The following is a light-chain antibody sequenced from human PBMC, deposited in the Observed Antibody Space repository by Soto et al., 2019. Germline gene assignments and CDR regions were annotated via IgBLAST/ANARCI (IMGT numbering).Light chain of an antibody. CDR1: SSDVGAYNY. J-gene: IGLJ1*01. V-gene: IGLV2-14*03. CDR2: DVT. CDR3: SSYTASSTRV. Sequence: QSALTQPASVSVSPGQSITISCTGTSSDVGAYNYVSWYQQYPGRAPKLMIYDVTNRPSGVSNRFSGSKSGNTASLTISGLQAEDEADYYCSSYTASSTRVFGTGTKVTVL.